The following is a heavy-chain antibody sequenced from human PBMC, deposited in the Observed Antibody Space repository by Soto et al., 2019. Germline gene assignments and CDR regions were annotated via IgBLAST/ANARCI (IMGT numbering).Heavy chain of an antibody. CDR3: ARGAITSYSADV. D-gene: IGHD2-15*01. CDR1: GFTFSSYG. V-gene: IGHV3-33*01. J-gene: IGHJ6*03. Sequence: PGGSLRLSCAASGFTFSSYGMHWVRQAPGKGLEWVAVIWYDGSNKYYADSVKGRFTISRDNSKNTLYLEMNSLRVEDTADYYFARGAITSYSADVSGTAPTLTLS. CDR2: IWYDGSNK.